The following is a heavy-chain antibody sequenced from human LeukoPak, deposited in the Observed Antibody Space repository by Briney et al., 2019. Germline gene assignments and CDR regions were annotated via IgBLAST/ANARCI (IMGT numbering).Heavy chain of an antibody. CDR1: GFTFSSYS. V-gene: IGHV3-21*04. CDR3: ARELPMVRGVSSFYYYGMDV. D-gene: IGHD3-10*01. J-gene: IGHJ6*02. CDR2: ISSSGSTI. Sequence: GGSLRLSCAASGFTFSSYSMNWVRQAPGKGLEWVSSISSSGSTIYYADSVKGRFTISRDNAKNSLYLQMNSLRAEDTAVYYCARELPMVRGVSSFYYYGMDVWGQGTTVTVSS.